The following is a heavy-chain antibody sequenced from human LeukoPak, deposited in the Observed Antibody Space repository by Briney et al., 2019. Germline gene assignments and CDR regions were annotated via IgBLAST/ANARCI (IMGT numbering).Heavy chain of an antibody. CDR2: IYYSGST. Sequence: SQTLSLTCTVSGGSISSGGYYWSWIRQHPGKGLEWIGYIYYSGSTYYNPSLKSRVTISVDTSKNQLSLKLSSVTAADTAVYYCASHTRDYYDSSGYFDYWGQGTQVTVSS. J-gene: IGHJ4*02. D-gene: IGHD3-22*01. CDR1: GGSISSGGYY. CDR3: ASHTRDYYDSSGYFDY. V-gene: IGHV4-31*03.